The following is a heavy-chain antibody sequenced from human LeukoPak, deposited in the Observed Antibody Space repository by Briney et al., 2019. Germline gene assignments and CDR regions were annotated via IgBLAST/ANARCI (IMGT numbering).Heavy chain of an antibody. Sequence: RSGGSLRLSCAASGFTFDDYGMSWVRQAPGKGLKWVSGINWNGGSTGYADSVKGRFTISRDNAKNSLYLQMNSLRAEDTAVYYCARDSRNYLYFDYWGQGTLVTVSS. CDR3: ARDSRNYLYFDY. D-gene: IGHD1-7*01. CDR1: GFTFDDYG. CDR2: INWNGGST. V-gene: IGHV3-20*04. J-gene: IGHJ4*02.